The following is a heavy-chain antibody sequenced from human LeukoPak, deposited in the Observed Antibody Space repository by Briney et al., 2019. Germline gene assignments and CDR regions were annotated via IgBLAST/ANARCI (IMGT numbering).Heavy chain of an antibody. CDR3: AKGGDGEYYDYMDG. J-gene: IGHJ6*03. V-gene: IGHV3-30*02. D-gene: IGHD4-17*01. CDR1: GFIFSDYG. Sequence: GGSLRLSCAASGFIFSDYGMHWVRQAPGKGLVWGAFIRYDATENDYVDSVKGRFTISRDNSKNSLYLQMNSLRHEDTAVYYCAKGGDGEYYDYMDGWGKGTTVTVSS. CDR2: IRYDATEN.